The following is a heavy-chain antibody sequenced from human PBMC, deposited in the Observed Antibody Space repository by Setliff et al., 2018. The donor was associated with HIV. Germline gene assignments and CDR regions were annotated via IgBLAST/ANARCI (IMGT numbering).Heavy chain of an antibody. J-gene: IGHJ3*01. V-gene: IGHV4-59*01. CDR2: IQYSDSS. D-gene: IGHD3-22*01. CDR3: ASSGYTSGSYWLFGAFGV. Sequence: SETLSLTCTVSGGSMSNYYWSWIRQPPGKGLEWIASIQYSDSSHYNPSLQSRVTISVDTSTKQFSLYLSSVNETDTAVYYCASSGYTSGSYWLFGAFGVWGQGKLVTVSS. CDR1: GGSMSNYY.